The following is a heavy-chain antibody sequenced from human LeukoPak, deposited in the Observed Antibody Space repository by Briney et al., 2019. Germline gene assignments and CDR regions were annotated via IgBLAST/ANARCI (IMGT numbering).Heavy chain of an antibody. D-gene: IGHD3-3*01. CDR3: ATRITIFGVLRLTPPPADY. Sequence: GGSLRLSCAASGFTFSSYGMHWVRQAPGKGLEWVAVISYDGSNKYYADSVKGRFTISRDNSKNTLYLQMNSLRAEDTAVYYCATRITIFGVLRLTPPPADYWGQGTLVTVSS. CDR1: GFTFSSYG. CDR2: ISYDGSNK. V-gene: IGHV3-30*03. J-gene: IGHJ4*02.